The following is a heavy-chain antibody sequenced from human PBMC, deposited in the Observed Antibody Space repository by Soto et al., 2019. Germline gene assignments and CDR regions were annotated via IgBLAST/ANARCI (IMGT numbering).Heavy chain of an antibody. D-gene: IGHD5-18*01. CDR2: ISAYNGNT. CDR1: GYTFTSYG. J-gene: IGHJ6*02. Sequence: QVQLVQSGAEVKKPGASVKVSCKASGYTFTSYGISWVRQAPGQGLEWMGWISAYNGNTNYAQKLQGRVTMTTDTSTSTAYMELRSLRSDDTAVYYCARVKYSPLYYYSYGMDVWGQRTTVTVSS. V-gene: IGHV1-18*01. CDR3: ARVKYSPLYYYSYGMDV.